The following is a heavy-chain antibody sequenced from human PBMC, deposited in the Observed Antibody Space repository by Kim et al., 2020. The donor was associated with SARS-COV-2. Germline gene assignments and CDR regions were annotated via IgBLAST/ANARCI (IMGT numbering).Heavy chain of an antibody. CDR2: IYYSGST. CDR3: ARAPIITMIVVVIHDAFDI. V-gene: IGHV4-31*03. CDR1: GGSISSGGYY. J-gene: IGHJ3*02. D-gene: IGHD3-22*01. Sequence: SETLSLTCTVSGGSISSGGYYWSWIRQHPGKGLEWIGYIYYSGSTYYNPSLKSRVTISVDTSKNQFSLKLSSVTAADTAVYYCARAPIITMIVVVIHDAFDIWGQGTMVTVSS.